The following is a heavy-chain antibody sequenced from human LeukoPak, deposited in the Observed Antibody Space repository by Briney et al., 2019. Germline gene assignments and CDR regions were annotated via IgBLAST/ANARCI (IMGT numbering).Heavy chain of an antibody. CDR3: ARDIWWGNYGGNVL. D-gene: IGHD4-23*01. CDR1: GGSISSSNYY. J-gene: IGHJ4*02. Sequence: SETLSLTCTVSGGSISSSNYYWGWIRQPPGRGLEWIGNIYYSGSTYYNPSLKSRVTISVDTSKNQFSLKLSSVTAADTAVYYCARDIWWGNYGGNVLWGQGTLVTVSS. V-gene: IGHV4-39*07. CDR2: IYYSGST.